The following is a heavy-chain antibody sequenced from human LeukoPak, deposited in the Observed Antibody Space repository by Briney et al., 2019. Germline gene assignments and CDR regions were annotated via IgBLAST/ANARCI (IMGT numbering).Heavy chain of an antibody. V-gene: IGHV2-5*02. D-gene: IGHD1-14*01. CDR3: IHRRVGQPFDY. Sequence: SGPTLVKPTQTLKLTCTFSGFSLSTSGVGVGWIRQPPGKALEWLALIYRDDDKRYSPSLKSRLTITKDTSKNQVVLTMTDIDPVVTATYYCIHRRVGQPFDYWGQGTLVTVSS. CDR2: IYRDDDK. CDR1: GFSLSTSGVG. J-gene: IGHJ4*02.